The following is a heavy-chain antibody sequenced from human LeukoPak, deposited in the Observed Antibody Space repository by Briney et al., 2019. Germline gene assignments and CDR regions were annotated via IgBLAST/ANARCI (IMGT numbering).Heavy chain of an antibody. CDR1: GYTFTSYG. CDR3: ARVIAAAGTWWFDP. J-gene: IGHJ5*02. Sequence: ASVKVSCKASGYTFTSYGISWVRQAPGQGLEWMGIINPSGGSTSYAQKFQGRVTMTRDMSTSTVYMELSSLRSEDTAVYYCARVIAAAGTWWFDPWGQGTLVTVSS. CDR2: INPSGGST. D-gene: IGHD6-13*01. V-gene: IGHV1-46*01.